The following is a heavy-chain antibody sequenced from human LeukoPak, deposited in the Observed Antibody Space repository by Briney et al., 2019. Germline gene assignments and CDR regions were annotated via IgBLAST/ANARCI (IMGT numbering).Heavy chain of an antibody. J-gene: IGHJ6*03. CDR2: IYSGGST. D-gene: IGHD3-22*01. CDR1: GFTVSNNY. V-gene: IGHV3-66*01. Sequence: GGSLRLSCAASGFTVSNNYMRWVRQAPGKGLEWVSLIYSGGSTYYADSVKGRFIISRDNSKNTLYLQMNSLRAEDTAVYYCARGLGYDSSGYYSNYYYYMDVWGKGTTVTVSS. CDR3: ARGLGYDSSGYYSNYYYYMDV.